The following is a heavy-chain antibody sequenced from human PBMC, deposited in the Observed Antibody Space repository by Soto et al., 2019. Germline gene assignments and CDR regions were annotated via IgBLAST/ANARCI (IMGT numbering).Heavy chain of an antibody. CDR1: GFTFSNYG. Sequence: GGSLRLSCAASGFTFSNYGMHWVRQAPGKGLEWVALISYDGSNEYYADSVKGRFTISRDYSKNTLYLQMNSLRADDTAVYYCAKDIALVRGVIIDLDVWGQGTTVTVSS. J-gene: IGHJ6*02. D-gene: IGHD3-10*01. V-gene: IGHV3-30*18. CDR2: ISYDGSNE. CDR3: AKDIALVRGVIIDLDV.